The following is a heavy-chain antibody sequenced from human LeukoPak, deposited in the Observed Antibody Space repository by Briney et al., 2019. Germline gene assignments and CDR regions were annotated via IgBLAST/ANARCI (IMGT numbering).Heavy chain of an antibody. Sequence: PSETLSLTCAVSGGSISSSSYYWAWIRQPPGKGLEWIGSIYYSGSTYYNPSLKSRVTISVDTSKKQFSLKLSSVTAADTAVYYCARAGAGSSWYPSWFDPWGQGTLVTVSS. CDR1: GGSISSSSYY. V-gene: IGHV4-39*07. CDR3: ARAGAGSSWYPSWFDP. D-gene: IGHD6-13*01. J-gene: IGHJ5*02. CDR2: IYYSGST.